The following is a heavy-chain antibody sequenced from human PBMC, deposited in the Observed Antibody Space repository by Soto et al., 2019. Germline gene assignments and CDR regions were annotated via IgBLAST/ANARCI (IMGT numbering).Heavy chain of an antibody. Sequence: SETLSLTCTVSCVSISNSSYYWGWIRRPPGKGLEWIGTIYYSGITYYNPSLKSRVTISVDTSKNQFSLKLTSVTAADTAVYYCARHGSNWGQGTLVTVSS. J-gene: IGHJ4*02. CDR2: IYYSGIT. CDR1: CVSISNSSYY. V-gene: IGHV4-39*01. CDR3: ARHGSN.